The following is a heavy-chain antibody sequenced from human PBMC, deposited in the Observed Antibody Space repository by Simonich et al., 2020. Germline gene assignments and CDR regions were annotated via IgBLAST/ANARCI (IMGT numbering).Heavy chain of an antibody. CDR3: ARGKNYDILTGGWYFDL. V-gene: IGHV4-34*01. J-gene: IGHJ2*01. CDR2: INHSGST. CDR1: GGSFSGYY. Sequence: QVQLQQWGAGLLKHSETLSLTCAVYGGSFSGYYWSWIRQPPGKGLEWIGEINHSGSTNYNTSLKSRVTISVDTSKNQFSLKLSSVTAAYPSVYYGARGKNYDILTGGWYFDLWGRGTLVTVSS. D-gene: IGHD3-9*01.